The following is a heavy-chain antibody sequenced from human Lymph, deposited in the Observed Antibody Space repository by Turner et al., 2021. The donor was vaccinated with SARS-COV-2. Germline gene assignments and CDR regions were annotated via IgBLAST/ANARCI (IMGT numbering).Heavy chain of an antibody. CDR3: ARAYSGSYYYGMDV. V-gene: IGHV3-30-3*01. Sequence: QVQLVESGGGLVQPGRSLRLSCAAPGFTFSSYAMHWVRQAPGKGLEWVAIISYDGSNKYYADSVKGRFTISRDNSKNTLDLQMNSLRAEDAAVYYCARAYSGSYYYGMDVWGQGTTVTVS. CDR1: GFTFSSYA. D-gene: IGHD1-26*01. CDR2: ISYDGSNK. J-gene: IGHJ6*02.